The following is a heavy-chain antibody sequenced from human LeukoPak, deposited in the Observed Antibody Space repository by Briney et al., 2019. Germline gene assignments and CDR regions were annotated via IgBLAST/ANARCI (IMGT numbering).Heavy chain of an antibody. J-gene: IGHJ5*02. Sequence: SQTLSLTCTLSGGSISSNYSSWIRQPPGERREWIGYIYYSGGNNYDPSVKGRVTISVDTSKNQFSLQLSSVTAADTAVYYCARQNLWFGGNWFDPWGQGTLVTVSS. D-gene: IGHD3-10*01. CDR3: ARQNLWFGGNWFDP. CDR1: GGSISSNY. V-gene: IGHV4-59*08. CDR2: IYYSGGN.